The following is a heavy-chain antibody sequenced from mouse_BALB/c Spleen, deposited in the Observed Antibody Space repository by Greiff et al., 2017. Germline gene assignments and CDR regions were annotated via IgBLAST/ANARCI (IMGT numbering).Heavy chain of an antibody. CDR2: IYPGDGDT. CDR1: GYTFTSYW. J-gene: IGHJ2*01. V-gene: IGHV1-87*01. Sequence: VKLMESGTVLARPGASVKMSCKASGYTFTSYWMHWVKQRPGQGLEWIGAIYPGDGDTRYTQKFKGKATLTADKSSSTAYMQLSSLASEDSAVYYCARRDGNYYYFDYWGQGTTLTVSS. CDR3: ARRDGNYYYFDY. D-gene: IGHD2-1*01.